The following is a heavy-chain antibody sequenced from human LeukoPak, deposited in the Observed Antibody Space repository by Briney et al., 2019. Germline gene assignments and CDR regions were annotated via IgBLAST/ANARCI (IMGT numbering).Heavy chain of an antibody. Sequence: GGSLRLSCAASGFTFSSYWMHWVRQAPGKGLVWVSRINSDGSSTSYADSVKGRFTITRDNAKNTLYLQMNSLRAEDTAVYYCAREGRGVGGYDFWSGYYQDYYYYGVDVWGQGTTVTVSS. J-gene: IGHJ6*02. CDR2: INSDGSST. D-gene: IGHD3-3*01. CDR1: GFTFSSYW. V-gene: IGHV3-74*01. CDR3: AREGRGVGGYDFWSGYYQDYYYYGVDV.